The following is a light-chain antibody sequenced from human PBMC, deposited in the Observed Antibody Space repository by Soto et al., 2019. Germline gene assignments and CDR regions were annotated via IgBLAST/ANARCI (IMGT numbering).Light chain of an antibody. J-gene: IGKJ3*01. CDR2: WAS. Sequence: DIVMTQSPDSLAVSLGERATINCKSSRSVLNSSNNRNYLAWYQQKAGQPPKLLISWASTRESGVPDRFSGGGSGTAFTLTISSLQAEDVAIYYCQQYYDIPFTFGPGTKVDIK. CDR3: QQYYDIPFT. CDR1: RSVLNSSNNRNY. V-gene: IGKV4-1*01.